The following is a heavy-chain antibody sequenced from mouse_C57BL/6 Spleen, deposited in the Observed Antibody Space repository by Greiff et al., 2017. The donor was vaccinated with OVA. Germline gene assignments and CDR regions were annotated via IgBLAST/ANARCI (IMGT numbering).Heavy chain of an antibody. J-gene: IGHJ2*01. CDR2: ISYDGSN. V-gene: IGHV3-6*01. CDR3: ARDRGANWAHDY. D-gene: IGHD4-1*01. Sequence: EVKLQESGPGLVKPSQSLSLTCSVTGYSITSGYYWNWIRQFPGNKLEWMGYISYDGSNNYNPSLKNRISITRDTSKNQFFLKLNSVTTEDTATYYCARDRGANWAHDYWGQGTTLTVSS. CDR1: GYSITSGYY.